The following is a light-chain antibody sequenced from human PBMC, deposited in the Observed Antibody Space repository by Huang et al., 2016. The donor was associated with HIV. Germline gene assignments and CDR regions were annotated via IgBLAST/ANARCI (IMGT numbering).Light chain of an antibody. J-gene: IGKJ4*01. Sequence: IVLTQSPATLSWYPGERVTLSCRASQSVGNSIAWYQQHPGQSPKLLIYDASNRATGTPVRFSGSGSGTDFTLTISSLESEDFAVYYCQQRSSGVTFGGGTKVQVK. V-gene: IGKV3-11*01. CDR3: QQRSSGVT. CDR2: DAS. CDR1: QSVGNS.